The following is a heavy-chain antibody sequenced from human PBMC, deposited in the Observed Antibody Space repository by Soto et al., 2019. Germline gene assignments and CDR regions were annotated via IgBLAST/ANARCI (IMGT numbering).Heavy chain of an antibody. Sequence: GGSLRLSCAASGFTFSSYAMSWVRQAPGKGLEWVSAISGSGGSTYYADSVKGRFTISRDNSKNTLYLQMNSLRAEDTAVYYCAKRLGWASSSPIDYWGQGTLVTVSS. V-gene: IGHV3-23*01. CDR1: GFTFSSYA. J-gene: IGHJ4*02. D-gene: IGHD6-6*01. CDR3: AKRLGWASSSPIDY. CDR2: ISGSGGST.